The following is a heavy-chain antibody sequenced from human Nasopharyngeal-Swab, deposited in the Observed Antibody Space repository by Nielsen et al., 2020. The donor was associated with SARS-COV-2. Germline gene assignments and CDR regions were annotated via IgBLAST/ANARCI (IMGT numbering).Heavy chain of an antibody. J-gene: IGHJ6*02. CDR3: AKGGSAEWLAFSYYGMDV. CDR2: ISGSGGST. Sequence: GASLKISCAASGFTFSSYAMSWVRQAPGKGLEWVSAISGSGGSTYYADSVKGRFTISRDNSKNTLYLQMNSLRAEDTAVYYCAKGGSAEWLAFSYYGMDVWGQGTTVTVSS. D-gene: IGHD6-19*01. CDR1: GFTFSSYA. V-gene: IGHV3-23*01.